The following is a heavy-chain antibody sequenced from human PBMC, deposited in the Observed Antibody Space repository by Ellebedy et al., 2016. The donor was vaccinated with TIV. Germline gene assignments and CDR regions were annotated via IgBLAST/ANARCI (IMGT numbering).Heavy chain of an antibody. CDR3: ARGKRGFSYGHDSFYGMDD. J-gene: IGHJ6*02. CDR2: YIPILGLA. D-gene: IGHD5-18*01. V-gene: IGHV1-69*10. CDR1: GGTFSNYA. Sequence: SVKVSCKASGGTFSNYAISWVRQAPGQGLEWMGGYIPILGLASYAQKFQGRLTVSADASTTTVSMELSSLRSEDTAVYFCARGKRGFSYGHDSFYGMDDWGQGTTVTVSS.